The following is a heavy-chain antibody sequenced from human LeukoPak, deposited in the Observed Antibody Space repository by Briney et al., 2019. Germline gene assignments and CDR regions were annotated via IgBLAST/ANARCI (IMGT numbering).Heavy chain of an antibody. Sequence: SVKVSCKASGGTFSSYAISWVRQAPGQGLEWMGRIIPILGIANYAQKFQGRVTITADKSTSTAYIELSSLRSEDTAVYYCARVGIVGAIFDYWGQGTLVTVSS. V-gene: IGHV1-69*04. CDR3: ARVGIVGAIFDY. CDR2: IIPILGIA. D-gene: IGHD1-26*01. CDR1: GGTFSSYA. J-gene: IGHJ4*02.